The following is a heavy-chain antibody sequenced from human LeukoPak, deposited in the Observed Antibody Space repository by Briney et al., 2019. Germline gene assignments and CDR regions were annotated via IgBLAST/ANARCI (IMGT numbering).Heavy chain of an antibody. Sequence: GGSLRLSCAASGFTFSNYVMSWVRQAPGKGLEWVSNISGSGSNTNYADSVKGRFTISRDNSKNTLYLQMNSLRAEDTALYFCAKDSSSPNYYYGLDVWGQGTTVTVSS. CDR1: GFTFSNYV. CDR3: AKDSSSPNYYYGLDV. CDR2: ISGSGSNT. V-gene: IGHV3-23*01. J-gene: IGHJ6*02. D-gene: IGHD6-6*01.